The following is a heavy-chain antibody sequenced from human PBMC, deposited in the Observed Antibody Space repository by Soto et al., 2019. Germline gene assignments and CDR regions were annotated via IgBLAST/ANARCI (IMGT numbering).Heavy chain of an antibody. Sequence: PGGSLRLSCAASGLIFSKAWINWVRQAPGKGLEWVGRIKSRTDGGTSDYGTPAKGRFAISRDDSRNIVYMQMNSLKIEDTGVYYCTTDSYSSAITTGFDYWGHEALLTVSS. V-gene: IGHV3-15*07. CDR2: IKSRTDGGTS. J-gene: IGHJ4*01. CDR3: TTDSYSSAITTGFDY. CDR1: GLIFSKAW. D-gene: IGHD5-12*01.